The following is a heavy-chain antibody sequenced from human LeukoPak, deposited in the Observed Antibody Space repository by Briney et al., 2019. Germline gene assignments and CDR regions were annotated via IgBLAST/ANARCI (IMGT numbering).Heavy chain of an antibody. CDR2: MNPNSGNT. CDR1: GYTFTSYD. Sequence: ALVKVSCKASGYTFTSYDINWVRQATGQGLEWMGWMNPNSGNTGYAQKFQGRVTMTRNTSISTAYMELSSLRSEDTAVYYCARAFTISRKAKRNNWFDPWGQGTLVTVSS. D-gene: IGHD3-3*01. CDR3: ARAFTISRKAKRNNWFDP. J-gene: IGHJ5*02. V-gene: IGHV1-8*01.